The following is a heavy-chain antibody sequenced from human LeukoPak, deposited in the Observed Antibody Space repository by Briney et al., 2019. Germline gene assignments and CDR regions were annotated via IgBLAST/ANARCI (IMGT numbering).Heavy chain of an antibody. D-gene: IGHD1-26*01. J-gene: IGHJ5*02. CDR3: ARIVNYSGSYSS. V-gene: IGHV3-21*01. CDR1: GFTFSSYS. Sequence: GGSLRLSCAASGFTFSSYSMNWVRQAPGKGREWVSSISSSSSYIYYANSVQGRFTISRDNAKNSLYLQMNRLRAADTAVYYCARIVNYSGSYSSWGQGTLVTVSS. CDR2: ISSSSSYI.